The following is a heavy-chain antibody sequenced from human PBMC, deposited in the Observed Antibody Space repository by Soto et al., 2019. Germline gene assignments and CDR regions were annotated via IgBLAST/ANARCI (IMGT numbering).Heavy chain of an antibody. Sequence: QVQLVQSGAEVKKPGSSVKVSCKASGGTFSSYAISWVRQAPGQGLEWMGGIIPIFGTANYAQKFQGRVTITADESTSTAYMELSSLRSEDTDVYYCASGRQYCDSSAHYFDYWGQGTLVTVSS. CDR2: IIPIFGTA. CDR3: ASGRQYCDSSAHYFDY. D-gene: IGHD3-22*01. J-gene: IGHJ4*02. V-gene: IGHV1-69*01. CDR1: GGTFSSYA.